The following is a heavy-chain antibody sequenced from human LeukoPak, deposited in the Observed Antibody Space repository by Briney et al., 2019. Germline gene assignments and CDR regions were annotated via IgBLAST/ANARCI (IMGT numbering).Heavy chain of an antibody. CDR3: ARNRNLGEFLFDY. Sequence: SETLSLTCTVSGGSISSYYWSWIRQPPGKGLEWIGCIYYSGSTNYNPSLKSRVTISLDTSKNHFSLKLSSVTAADTAVYYCARNRNLGEFLFDYWGQGNLVTVSS. J-gene: IGHJ4*02. V-gene: IGHV4-59*08. CDR1: GGSISSYY. D-gene: IGHD3-16*01. CDR2: IYYSGST.